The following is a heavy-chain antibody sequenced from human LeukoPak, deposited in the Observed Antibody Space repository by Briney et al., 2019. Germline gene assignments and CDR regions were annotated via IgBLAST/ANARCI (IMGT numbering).Heavy chain of an antibody. D-gene: IGHD3-3*01. Sequence: GGSLRLSCAASGFTFSSYSMNWVPQAPGKGLEWVSSISSSSSYIYYADSVKGRFTISRDKAKNSLYLQMNSLRAEDTAVYYCASQRYDFLFDYWGQGTLVTVSS. CDR1: GFTFSSYS. J-gene: IGHJ4*02. CDR3: ASQRYDFLFDY. V-gene: IGHV3-21*01. CDR2: ISSSSSYI.